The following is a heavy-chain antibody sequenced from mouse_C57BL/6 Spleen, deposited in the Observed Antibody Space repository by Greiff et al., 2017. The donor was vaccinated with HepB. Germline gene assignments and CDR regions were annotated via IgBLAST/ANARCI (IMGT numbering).Heavy chain of an antibody. CDR1: SYTFTSYW. V-gene: IGHV1-64*01. CDR2: IHPNSGST. J-gene: IGHJ1*03. CDR3: ARPSNWGYFDV. Sequence: QVQLQQPGAELVKPGASVKLSCKASSYTFTSYWMHWVKQRPGQGLEWIGMIHPNSGSTNYNEKFKSKATLTVDKSSSTAYMQLSSLTSEDSAVYYCARPSNWGYFDVWGTGTTVTVSS. D-gene: IGHD4-1*01.